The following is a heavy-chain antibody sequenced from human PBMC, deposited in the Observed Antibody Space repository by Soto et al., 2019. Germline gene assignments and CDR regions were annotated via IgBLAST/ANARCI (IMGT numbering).Heavy chain of an antibody. J-gene: IGHJ4*02. CDR1: GGSVSSGSYY. CDR3: ASIPPPGPTCY. Sequence: QVQLRESGPGLVKPSETLSLTCTVSGGSVSSGSYYWSWSRQPPGKGLEWIGYIYYSGSTNYNPSLKSRVIISVDPSKNQFSRQLSSVTAAETAVYYWASIPPPGPTCYWGPGTLVPVSS. D-gene: IGHD1-7*01. CDR2: IYYSGST. V-gene: IGHV4-61*01.